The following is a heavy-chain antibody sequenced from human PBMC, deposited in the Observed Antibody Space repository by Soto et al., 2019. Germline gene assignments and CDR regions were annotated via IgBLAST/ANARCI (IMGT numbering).Heavy chain of an antibody. CDR3: ARIDPVTINYYYGMDV. CDR2: INPNSGGT. CDR1: GYTFTAYY. D-gene: IGHD3-3*01. V-gene: IGHV1-2*02. Sequence: VASVKVSCKASGYTFTAYYIHWVRQAPGQGLEWMGWINPNSGGTNYAQKFRDRVTMTRDTSISTAYMELSRLRSDDTAVYYCARIDPVTINYYYGMDVWGQGTTVTVSS. J-gene: IGHJ6*02.